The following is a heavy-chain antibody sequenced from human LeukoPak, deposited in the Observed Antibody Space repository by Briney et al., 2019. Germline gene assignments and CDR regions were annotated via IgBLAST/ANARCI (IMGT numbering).Heavy chain of an antibody. Sequence: GGSLRLSCAASGLNLDAYAMHWVRQAPGKGLEWVSLISGDGTITYYADSVKGRFTISRDNSKNSLFLEMNSLRSEDTALYYCAKDTPLFYHYYGIDVWGQGTTVTVSS. CDR3: AKDTPLFYHYYGIDV. CDR1: GLNLDAYA. V-gene: IGHV3-43*02. J-gene: IGHJ6*02. CDR2: ISGDGTIT.